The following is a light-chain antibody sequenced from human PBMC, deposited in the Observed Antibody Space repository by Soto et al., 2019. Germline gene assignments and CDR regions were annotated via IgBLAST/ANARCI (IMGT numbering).Light chain of an antibody. V-gene: IGKV3-15*01. CDR3: QQYNHWPLLFS. Sequence: EIVMTQSPATLSVSPGERATLSCRASQSVTTNLAWYQQKPGQAPMLLIYGASTRATGIPARFSGSGSGTEFTLTISSLQSEDCAVYYCQQYNHWPLLFSFGPGTKVDIK. CDR2: GAS. J-gene: IGKJ3*01. CDR1: QSVTTN.